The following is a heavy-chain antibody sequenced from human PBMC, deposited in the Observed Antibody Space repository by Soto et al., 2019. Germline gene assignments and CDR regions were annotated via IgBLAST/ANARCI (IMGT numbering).Heavy chain of an antibody. CDR2: VYYSGST. Sequence: QVQLQESGPGLVKPSETLSLTCTVSGGSVSRGSYYWGWIRQPPRKGLEWIGYVYYSGSTNYDPSLQRRCTISVDTSKHQFPMKLRSVNAADAAVYYCASSAPDFYVRSGFTMGVWGQGTKVTVAS. D-gene: IGHD3-22*01. V-gene: IGHV4-61*01. CDR3: ASSAPDFYVRSGFTMGV. J-gene: IGHJ6*02. CDR1: GGSVSRGSYY.